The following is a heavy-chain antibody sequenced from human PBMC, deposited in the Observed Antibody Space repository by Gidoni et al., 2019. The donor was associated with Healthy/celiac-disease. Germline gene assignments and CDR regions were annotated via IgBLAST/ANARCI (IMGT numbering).Heavy chain of an antibody. CDR1: GYSISSGYY. D-gene: IGHD4-17*01. CDR3: AREGDDDYGYYFDY. V-gene: IGHV4-38-2*02. J-gene: IGHJ4*02. Sequence: QVQLQESGPGLVKPSETLSLTCAVSGYSISSGYYWGWIRQPPGKGLEWIGSIYHSGSTYYNPSLKSRVTISVDTSKNQFSLKLSSVTAADTAVYYCAREGDDDYGYYFDYWGQGTLVTVSS. CDR2: IYHSGST.